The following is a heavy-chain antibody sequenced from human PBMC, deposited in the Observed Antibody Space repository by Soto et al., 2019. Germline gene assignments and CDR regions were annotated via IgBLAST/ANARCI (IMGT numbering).Heavy chain of an antibody. CDR3: AREGWVVDD. Sequence: QVQLVQSGAEERKPGASVKLSCRASGYTFISYAIHWVRQAPGQRLEGMGWVNPATGHTEYSQKFQGRVTITRDTSANTGYVELSSLRSEHTAVYYCAREGWVVDDWGQGTVVTVSS. CDR2: VNPATGHT. CDR1: GYTFISYA. V-gene: IGHV1-3*05. D-gene: IGHD2-15*01. J-gene: IGHJ4*02.